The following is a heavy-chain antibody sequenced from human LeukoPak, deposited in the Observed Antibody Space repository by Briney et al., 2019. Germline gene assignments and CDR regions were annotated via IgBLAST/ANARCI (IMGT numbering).Heavy chain of an antibody. CDR1: GLPFTSYV. CDR2: TTGSGATT. CDR3: ARSWYFDL. Sequence: PGGPLRLSFEPSGLPFTSYVMTWVRQAPGKGLEWVTTTTGSGATTDYADSVKGRFTISRDNSKNTLSLQMNSLRAEDTAVYYCARSWYFDLWGRGTLVTVSS. V-gene: IGHV3-23*01. J-gene: IGHJ2*01.